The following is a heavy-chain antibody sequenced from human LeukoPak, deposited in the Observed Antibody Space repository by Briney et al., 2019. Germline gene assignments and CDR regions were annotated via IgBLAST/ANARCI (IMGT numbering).Heavy chain of an antibody. Sequence: SETLSLTCTVSGGSVSSDIYYWSCLRQPPGEGLERSGYVYYSGSTYYNPSLKSLVTISVDTSKNQFSLKLSSVTAADTAVYYCARDRTAAAGNYYYYGMDVWGQGTTVTVSS. CDR1: GGSVSSDIYY. J-gene: IGHJ6*02. CDR3: ARDRTAAAGNYYYYGMDV. D-gene: IGHD6-13*01. CDR2: VYYSGST. V-gene: IGHV4-61*01.